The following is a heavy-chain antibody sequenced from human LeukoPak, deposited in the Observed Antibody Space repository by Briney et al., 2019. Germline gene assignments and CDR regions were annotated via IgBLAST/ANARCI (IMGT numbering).Heavy chain of an antibody. CDR2: IIPIFGTA. D-gene: IGHD3-22*01. V-gene: IGHV1-69*13. J-gene: IGHJ4*02. CDR1: GGTFSSYA. CDR3: ARVPLGSQIDSSGYYSPDY. Sequence: ASVKVFCKASGGTFSSYAISWVRQAPGQGLEWMGGIIPIFGTANYAQKFQGRVTITADESTSTAYMELSSLRSEDTAVYYCARVPLGSQIDSSGYYSPDYWGQGTLVTVSS.